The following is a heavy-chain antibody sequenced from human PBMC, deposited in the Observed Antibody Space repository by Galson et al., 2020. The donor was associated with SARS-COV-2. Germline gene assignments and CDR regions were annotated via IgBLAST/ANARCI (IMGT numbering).Heavy chain of an antibody. J-gene: IGHJ2*01. CDR2: ISGSGGST. V-gene: IGHV3-23*01. CDR1: GLTFSSYA. CDR3: AKEETYYDSRNWYFDL. D-gene: IGHD3-22*01. Sequence: TGGSLRLSCAASGLTFSSYAMSWVRQAPGKGLEWVSAISGSGGSTYYADSVKGRFTISRDNSKNTLYLQMNSLRAEDTAVYYCAKEETYYDSRNWYFDLWGRGTLVTVSS.